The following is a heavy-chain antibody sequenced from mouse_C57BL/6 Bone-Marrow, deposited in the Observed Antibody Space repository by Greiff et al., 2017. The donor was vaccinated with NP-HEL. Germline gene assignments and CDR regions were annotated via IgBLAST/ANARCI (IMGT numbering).Heavy chain of an antibody. CDR2: SRNKANDYTT. V-gene: IGHV7-1*01. CDR1: GFTFSDFY. CDR3: AGDARVVAPYYAMDY. Sequence: EVQVVESGGGLVQSGRSLRLSCATSGFTFSDFYMEWVRQAPGKGLEWIAASRNKANDYTTEYSASVKGRFIVSRDTSQSILYLQMNALRAEDTAIYYCAGDARVVAPYYAMDYWGQGTSVTVSS. J-gene: IGHJ4*01. D-gene: IGHD1-1*01.